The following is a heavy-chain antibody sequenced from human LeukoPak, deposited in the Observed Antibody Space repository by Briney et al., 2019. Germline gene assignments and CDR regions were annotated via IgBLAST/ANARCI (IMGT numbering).Heavy chain of an antibody. D-gene: IGHD5-24*01. J-gene: IGHJ5*02. CDR1: GGSFSGYY. CDR3: ARLGLEMATTPHWFDP. CDR2: IYYSGST. V-gene: IGHV4-59*01. Sequence: KASETLPLTCAVYGGSFSGYYWSWIRQPPGKGLEWIGYIYYSGSTNYNPSLQSRVTISEDTSKNQFSLKLSSVTAADTAVYYCARLGLEMATTPHWFDPWGQGTLVTVSS.